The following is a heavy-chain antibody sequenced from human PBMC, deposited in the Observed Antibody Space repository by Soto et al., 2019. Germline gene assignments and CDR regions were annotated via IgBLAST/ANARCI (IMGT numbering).Heavy chain of an antibody. CDR2: IYFTGNT. J-gene: IGHJ5*02. CDR1: GGSITSSSHF. V-gene: IGHV4-39*01. CDR3: RGQTFTIAAASYGRSNWCYP. Sequence: SETLSLTCSASGGSITSSSHFWGWVRQPPGKGLEWIGTIYFTGNTYFTPSLKSRLTMSIDPSKNESSLRLNSVTAPDTAVYYCRGQTFTIAAASYGRSNWCYPWGTGTLVTVSS. D-gene: IGHD6-25*01.